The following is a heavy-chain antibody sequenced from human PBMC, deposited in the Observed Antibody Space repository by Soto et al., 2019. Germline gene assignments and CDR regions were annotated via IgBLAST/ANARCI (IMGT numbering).Heavy chain of an antibody. V-gene: IGHV3-23*01. Sequence: GGSLRLSCAASGFTFSSYAMSWVRQAPGKGLEWVSAISGSGGSTYYADSVKGRFTISRDNSKNTLYLQMNSLRAEDTAVYYCAKVIVVVPAAPLDYWGQGTLVTVS. CDR1: GFTFSSYA. CDR3: AKVIVVVPAAPLDY. D-gene: IGHD2-2*01. CDR2: ISGSGGST. J-gene: IGHJ4*02.